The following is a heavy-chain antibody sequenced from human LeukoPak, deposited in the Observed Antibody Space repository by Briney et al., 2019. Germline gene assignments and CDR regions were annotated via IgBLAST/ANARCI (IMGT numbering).Heavy chain of an antibody. CDR1: GFTFSSHW. V-gene: IGHV3-7*01. CDR3: ARDSAYYSTSSFVDY. J-gene: IGHJ4*02. CDR2: IKQDGSEK. D-gene: IGHD6-6*01. Sequence: PGGSLRLSCAASGFTFSSHWMTWVRQAPGKGLEWVANIKQDGSEKYYVDSVKGRFTISRDNAKNSLYLQMNSLRAEDTAVYYCARDSAYYSTSSFVDYWGQGTLVTVSS.